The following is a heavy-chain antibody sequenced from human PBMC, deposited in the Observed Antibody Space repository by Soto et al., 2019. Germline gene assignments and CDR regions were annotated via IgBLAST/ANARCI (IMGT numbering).Heavy chain of an antibody. CDR1: GGSISSGRFH. Sequence: QVQLQESGPGLVKPSQTLTLTCTVSGGSISSGRFHWSWIRQHPGKGLEWNGHISDSVSSYYNPSLDSRDTISLDKSKTLYSLKLSAVTDADTAAYFCAITTFYAVFTAYYSVFDYWGQGTMVTVSS. CDR2: ISDSVSS. J-gene: IGHJ4*02. CDR3: AITTFYAVFTAYYSVFDY. D-gene: IGHD3-9*01. V-gene: IGHV4-31*03.